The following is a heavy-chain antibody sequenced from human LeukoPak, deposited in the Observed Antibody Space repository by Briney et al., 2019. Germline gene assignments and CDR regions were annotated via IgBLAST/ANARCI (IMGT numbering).Heavy chain of an antibody. V-gene: IGHV4-34*01. CDR1: GGSFSGYY. Sequence: PSETLSLTCAVYGGSFSGYYWSWIRQPPGKGLEWIGEINHSGSTNYNPSLKSRVTISVDTSKNQFSLKLSSVTAADTAVYYCARRSIFGGPYYYYGMDVWGQGTTVTVSS. J-gene: IGHJ6*02. D-gene: IGHD3-3*01. CDR3: ARRSIFGGPYYYYGMDV. CDR2: INHSGST.